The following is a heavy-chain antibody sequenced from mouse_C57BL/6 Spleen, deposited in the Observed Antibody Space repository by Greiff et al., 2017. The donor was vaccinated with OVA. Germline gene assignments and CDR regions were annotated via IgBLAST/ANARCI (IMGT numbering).Heavy chain of an antibody. D-gene: IGHD3-2*02. Sequence: EVKLVESEGGLVQPGSSMKLSCTASGFTFSDYYMAWVRQVPEKGLEWVANINYDGSSTYYLDSLKSRFIISRDNAKNILYLQMSSLKSEDTATYYCAREDSSGFFAYWGQGTLVTVSA. J-gene: IGHJ3*01. CDR2: INYDGSST. CDR3: AREDSSGFFAY. CDR1: GFTFSDYY. V-gene: IGHV5-16*01.